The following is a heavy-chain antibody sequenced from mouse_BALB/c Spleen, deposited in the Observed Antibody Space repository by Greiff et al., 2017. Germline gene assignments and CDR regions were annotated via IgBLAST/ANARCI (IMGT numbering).Heavy chain of an antibody. CDR2: IDPANGNT. D-gene: IGHD1-1*01. J-gene: IGHJ4*01. CDR3: ARNYYGSSYVNYAMDY. Sequence: VQLKQSGAELVKPGASVKLSCTASGFNIKDTYMHWVKQRPEQGLEWIGRIDPANGNTKYDPKFQGKATITADTSSNTAYLQLSSLTSEDTAVYYCARNYYGSSYVNYAMDYWGQGTSVTVAS. CDR1: GFNIKDTY. V-gene: IGHV14-3*02.